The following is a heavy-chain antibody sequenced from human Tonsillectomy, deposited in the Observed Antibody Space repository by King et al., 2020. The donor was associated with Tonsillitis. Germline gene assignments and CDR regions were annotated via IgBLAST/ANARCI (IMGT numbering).Heavy chain of an antibody. CDR2: IKEDGSEK. CDR3: ARVLDYFDSSGYRAFDI. CDR1: GFTFSSYW. Sequence: VQLVESGGGLVQPGGSLRLSCAASGFTFSSYWMSWVRQAPGKGLEWVANIKEDGSEKYYVDSVKGRFIISRDNAKNSLYLQMNSLRAEDTAVYYCARVLDYFDSSGYRAFDIWGQGTMVTVSS. J-gene: IGHJ3*02. V-gene: IGHV3-7*03. D-gene: IGHD3-22*01.